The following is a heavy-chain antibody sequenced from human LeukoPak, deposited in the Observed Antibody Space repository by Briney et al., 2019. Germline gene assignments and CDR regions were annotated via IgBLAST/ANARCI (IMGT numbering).Heavy chain of an antibody. CDR3: AIPTYFYDSSSYGDAFDI. J-gene: IGHJ3*02. CDR1: GGSFSGYY. Sequence: SETLSLTCAVYGGSFSGYYWSWIRQPPGKGLEWIGEINHSGSTNYNPSLKSRVTISVDTSKNQFSLKLRSVTAADTAVYYCAIPTYFYDSSSYGDAFDIWGQGTMVTVSS. CDR2: INHSGST. D-gene: IGHD3-22*01. V-gene: IGHV4-34*01.